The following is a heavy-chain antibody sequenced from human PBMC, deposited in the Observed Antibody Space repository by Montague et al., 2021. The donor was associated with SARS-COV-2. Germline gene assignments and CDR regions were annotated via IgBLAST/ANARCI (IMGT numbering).Heavy chain of an antibody. CDR3: TLLQEHL. V-gene: IGHV3-9*01. CDR1: GFTLGDYA. J-gene: IGHJ6*01. CDR2: ISWIGGRI. Sequence: SLRLSCAASGFTLGDYAMHWVRQAPGKGLEWVSGISWIGGRIGYADSVKGRFTISRDNAKNSLYLQMNSLHQGPIGLPPGTLLQEHLWG.